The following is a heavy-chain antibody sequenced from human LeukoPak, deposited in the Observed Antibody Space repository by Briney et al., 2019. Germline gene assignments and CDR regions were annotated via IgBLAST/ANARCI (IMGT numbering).Heavy chain of an antibody. J-gene: IGHJ3*02. CDR3: ARDTGSYYVNDAFDI. CDR1: GGSISSYY. D-gene: IGHD1-26*01. V-gene: IGHV4-4*07. CDR2: IYTSGST. Sequence: PSETLSHTCTVSGGSISSYYWSWIRQPAGKGQEWIGRIYTSGSTNYNPSLKSRVTMSVDTSKNRFSLKLSSVTAADTAVYYCARDTGSYYVNDAFDIWGQGTMVTVSS.